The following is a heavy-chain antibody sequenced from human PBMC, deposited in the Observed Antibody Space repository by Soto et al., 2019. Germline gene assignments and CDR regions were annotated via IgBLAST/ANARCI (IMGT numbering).Heavy chain of an antibody. CDR3: VRGHF. CDR1: GFPFRNEW. Sequence: EVQLVESGRGLVQPGGSLRLCCAASGFPFRNEWMTWVRQAPMKGLEWVANISPDGNEKNYVDSVKGRFTISRDNANNFLYLQTDSLRVEDTAVYYCVRGHFWGQGTLVTVSS. V-gene: IGHV3-7*01. J-gene: IGHJ1*01. CDR2: ISPDGNEK.